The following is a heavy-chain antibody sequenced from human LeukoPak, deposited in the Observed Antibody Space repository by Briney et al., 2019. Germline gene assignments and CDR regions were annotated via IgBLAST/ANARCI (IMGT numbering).Heavy chain of an antibody. J-gene: IGHJ3*02. V-gene: IGHV4-4*07. CDR3: ASSGWTDAFDI. CDR1: GGSISSFY. CDR2: IYTSGIT. Sequence: SETLSLTCTVSGGSISSFYLSWIRQPAGRGLEWIGRIYTSGITNCNPSLKSRVTMSVDTSKNQFSLKLSSVTAADTAVYYCASSGWTDAFDIWGQGTMVTVSS. D-gene: IGHD6-19*01.